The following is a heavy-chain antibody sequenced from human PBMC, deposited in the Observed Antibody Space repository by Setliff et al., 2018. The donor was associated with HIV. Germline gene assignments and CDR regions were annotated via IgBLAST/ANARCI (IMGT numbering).Heavy chain of an antibody. V-gene: IGHV4-28*06. D-gene: IGHD6-19*01. CDR3: ARGPQWLVQGYFGY. CDR2: IYYSGST. Sequence: PSETLSLTCAVSGYSISSSHWWGWIRQPPGKGLEWIGYIYYSGSTNYNPSLKSRATMSVDTSNNRFSLKLSSVTALDTAVYYCARGPQWLVQGYFGYWGQGTLVTVSS. CDR1: GYSISSSHW. J-gene: IGHJ4*02.